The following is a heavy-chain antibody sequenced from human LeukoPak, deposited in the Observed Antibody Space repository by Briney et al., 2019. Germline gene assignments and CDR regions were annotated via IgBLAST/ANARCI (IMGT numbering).Heavy chain of an antibody. J-gene: IGHJ4*02. V-gene: IGHV4-59*12. Sequence: SETLSLTCTVSGGSISSYYWSWIRQPPGKGLEWIGYIYYSGSTNYNPSLKSRVTISVDTSKNQFSLKLSSVTAADTAVYYCARPSLTRRWLARFDYWGQGTLVTVSS. CDR1: GGSISSYY. D-gene: IGHD6-19*01. CDR3: ARPSLTRRWLARFDY. CDR2: IYYSGST.